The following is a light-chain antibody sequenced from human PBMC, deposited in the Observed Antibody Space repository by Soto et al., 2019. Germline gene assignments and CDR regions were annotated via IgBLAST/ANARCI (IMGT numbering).Light chain of an antibody. CDR3: QQYVDLPPT. CDR1: QDINNY. V-gene: IGKV1-33*01. J-gene: IGKJ4*01. Sequence: DIQMTQSPSSLSASVGDRVTISCQASQDINNYLNWYQQKPWKAPKLLIYDASKLETGVPSRFSGSGSWTDFTFTISSLQPEDIATYYCQQYVDLPPTFGGGTKVEIK. CDR2: DAS.